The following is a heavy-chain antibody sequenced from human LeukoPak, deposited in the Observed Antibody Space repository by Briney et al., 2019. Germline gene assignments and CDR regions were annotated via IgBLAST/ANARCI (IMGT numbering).Heavy chain of an antibody. CDR1: GGSISSYY. J-gene: IGHJ4*02. V-gene: IGHV4-38-2*02. Sequence: SETLSLTCTVSGGSISSYYWGWIRQPPGKGLEWIGSLFHSGTIYYTPSLKSRVTTSVDTSNNRFSLKLMSVTAADTAVYYCARATRPRGDFDYWGQGTLVTVSS. CDR2: LFHSGTI. D-gene: IGHD6-6*01. CDR3: ARATRPRGDFDY.